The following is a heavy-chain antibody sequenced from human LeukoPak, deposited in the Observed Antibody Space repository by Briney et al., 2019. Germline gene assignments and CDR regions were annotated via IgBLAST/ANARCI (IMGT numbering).Heavy chain of an antibody. V-gene: IGHV3-21*01. D-gene: IGHD2-21*02. Sequence: GGSLRLSCAASGFTFSSYSMNWVRQAPGKGLEWVSSISSSSSYIYYADSVKGRFTISRDNAKNSLYLQMNSLRAEDTAVYYCARSPAYCGGDCPIDYWGQGTLVTVSS. J-gene: IGHJ4*02. CDR1: GFTFSSYS. CDR2: ISSSSSYI. CDR3: ARSPAYCGGDCPIDY.